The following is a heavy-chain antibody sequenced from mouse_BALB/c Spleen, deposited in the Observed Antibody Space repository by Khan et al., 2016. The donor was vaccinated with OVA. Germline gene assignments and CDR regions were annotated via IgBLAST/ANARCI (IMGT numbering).Heavy chain of an antibody. CDR1: GYSFTGYY. CDR3: ARSHLLWLYAMDY. V-gene: IGHV1S34*01. D-gene: IGHD2-2*01. Sequence: LVKTGASVKISCKTSGYSFTGYYMHWVKQSHGKSLEWIEYISCYNGATTYNQKFKGKATFTVDTSSSTAYMQFNSLTSEDSAVYYCARSHLLWLYAMDYWGQGTSVTVSS. J-gene: IGHJ4*01. CDR2: ISCYNGAT.